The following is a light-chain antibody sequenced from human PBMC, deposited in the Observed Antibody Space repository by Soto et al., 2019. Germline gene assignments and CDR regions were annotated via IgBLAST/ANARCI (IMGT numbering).Light chain of an antibody. CDR1: QRVASD. CDR2: DAS. Sequence: VLTQSPGTLSLSPGEGATLSCRVSQRVASDLAWYLQKPGQPPRLLIYDASIRATGIPDRISGSGSERDFTLTISRLEPEDAAVYYCQQYLNSPRTFXQGTKVDIK. V-gene: IGKV3-20*01. CDR3: QQYLNSPRT. J-gene: IGKJ1*01.